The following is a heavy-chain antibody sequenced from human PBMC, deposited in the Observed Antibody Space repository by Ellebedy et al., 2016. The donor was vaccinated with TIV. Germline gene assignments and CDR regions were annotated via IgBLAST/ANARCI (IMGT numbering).Heavy chain of an antibody. CDR1: GYTFTGYY. V-gene: IGHV1-2*04. Sequence: AASVKVSCKASGYTFTGYYLHWVRQAPGQGLEWMGWINCNSGGPKYAQKFQDWVTMTRNTSINTAYMELNRRKSDDTAVYYCARAPSVVFGAGSYRFAPWGQGTLVTVSS. J-gene: IGHJ5*02. D-gene: IGHD3-10*01. CDR2: INCNSGGP. CDR3: ARAPSVVFGAGSYRFAP.